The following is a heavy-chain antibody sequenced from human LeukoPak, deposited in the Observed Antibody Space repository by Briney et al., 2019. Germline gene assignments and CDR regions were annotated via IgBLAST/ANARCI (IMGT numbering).Heavy chain of an antibody. D-gene: IGHD3-22*01. J-gene: IGHJ6*02. CDR1: GYSISSGYY. CDR2: IYYSGST. V-gene: IGHV4-38-2*02. CDR3: ARQGLADSSGYTYYYYGMDV. Sequence: SETLSLTCTVSGYSISSGYYWGWIRQPPGKGLEWIGSIYYSGSTYYNPSLKSRVTISVDTSKNQFSLKLSSVTAADTAVYYCARQGLADSSGYTYYYYGMDVWGQGTTVTVSS.